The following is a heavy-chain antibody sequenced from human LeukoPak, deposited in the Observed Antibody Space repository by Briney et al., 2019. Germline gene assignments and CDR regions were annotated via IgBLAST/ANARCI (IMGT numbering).Heavy chain of an antibody. V-gene: IGHV1-2*02. Sequence: ASVKVSCKASGYTFTGYYMHWVRQAPGQGLEWMGWINPNSGGTNYAQKFQGRVTMTRDTSISTAYMELSRLRSDDTAGYYCARDLALYYYDSSGFDIWGQGTMVTVSS. D-gene: IGHD3-22*01. J-gene: IGHJ3*02. CDR3: ARDLALYYYDSSGFDI. CDR1: GYTFTGYY. CDR2: INPNSGGT.